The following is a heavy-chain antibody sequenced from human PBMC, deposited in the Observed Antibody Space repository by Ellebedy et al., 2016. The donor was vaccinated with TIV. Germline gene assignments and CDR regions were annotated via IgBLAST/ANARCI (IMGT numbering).Heavy chain of an antibody. D-gene: IGHD3-10*01. J-gene: IGHJ4*02. Sequence: SGPTLVKPTETLTLTCTVSGFSLSNARMGVSWIRQPPGKALEWLAHIFSNDDKSYSTSLKSRLTISRDTSKSQVVLTRTNMDPVDTATFYCALIPYYYTSGRPFDYWGQGTRVTVSS. V-gene: IGHV2-26*01. CDR2: IFSNDDK. CDR3: ALIPYYYTSGRPFDY. CDR1: GFSLSNARMG.